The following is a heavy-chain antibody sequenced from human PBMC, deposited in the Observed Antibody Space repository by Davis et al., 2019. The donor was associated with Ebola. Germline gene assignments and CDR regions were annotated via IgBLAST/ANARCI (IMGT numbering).Heavy chain of an antibody. J-gene: IGHJ6*02. CDR2: IGRADDT. D-gene: IGHD2-15*01. CDR1: GFTLSYYD. V-gene: IGHV3-13*01. CDR3: AKNQDCSGGNCYYYGMDV. Sequence: GESLKISCAASGFTLSYYDFHWVRQFPGEGLEWVSAIGRADDTYYAGSVKGRFTISRDDAKNTLYLQMNSLRAEDTAVYYCAKNQDCSGGNCYYYGMDVWGQGTTVTVSS.